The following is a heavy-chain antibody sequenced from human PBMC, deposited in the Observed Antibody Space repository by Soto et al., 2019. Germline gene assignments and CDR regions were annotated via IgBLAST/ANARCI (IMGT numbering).Heavy chain of an antibody. D-gene: IGHD3-9*01. CDR1: GYTFTSYD. Sequence: QVQLVQSGAEVKKPGASVKVSCKASGYTFTSYDINWVRQATGQGLEWMGWMNPNSGNTGYAQKFQGRVTMTRNTSITTAYMELSSLRYEDTAVYYCARGRLRYFGGCMDVWGQGTTVTVSS. CDR3: ARGRLRYFGGCMDV. V-gene: IGHV1-8*01. J-gene: IGHJ6*02. CDR2: MNPNSGNT.